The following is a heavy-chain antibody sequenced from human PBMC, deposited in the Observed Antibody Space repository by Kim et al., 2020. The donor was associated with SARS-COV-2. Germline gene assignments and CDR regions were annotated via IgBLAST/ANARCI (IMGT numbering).Heavy chain of an antibody. D-gene: IGHD3-22*01. V-gene: IGHV7-4-1*02. CDR3: ARGCGDYDSSGCFDY. J-gene: IGHJ4*02. Sequence: QGVTGRFVFSLDTSVSTAYLQISSLKAEDTAVYYCARGCGDYDSSGCFDYWGQGTLVTVSS.